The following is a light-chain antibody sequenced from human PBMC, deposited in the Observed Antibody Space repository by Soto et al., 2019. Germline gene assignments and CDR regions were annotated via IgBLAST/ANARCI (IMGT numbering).Light chain of an antibody. J-gene: IGLJ3*02. Sequence: QSALTQPASVSGSPGQSITISCTGTSSDVGGYNYVSWYQQHPGKAPKLMIYEVSNRPSGVSNRFSGSKSGNTASLTISGLQAEDEADYYCSSYTSSSPLKVFGGGTKLTVL. CDR1: SSDVGGYNY. V-gene: IGLV2-14*01. CDR2: EVS. CDR3: SSYTSSSPLKV.